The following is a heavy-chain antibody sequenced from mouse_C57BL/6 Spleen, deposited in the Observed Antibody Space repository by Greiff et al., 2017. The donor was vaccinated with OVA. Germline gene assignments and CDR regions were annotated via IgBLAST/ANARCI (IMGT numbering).Heavy chain of an antibody. CDR3: ARRTTAVATRAMDY. D-gene: IGHD1-1*01. Sequence: EVQLQQSGPELVKPGASVKISCKASGYSFTGYYMNWVKQSPEKSLECIGELNPSTGGTTYNQKFKAKVTLTVDKSSSTAYMQLKSLTSEDSAVYDCARRTTAVATRAMDYWGKGTSVTVSS. V-gene: IGHV1-42*01. CDR2: LNPSTGGT. CDR1: GYSFTGYY. J-gene: IGHJ4*01.